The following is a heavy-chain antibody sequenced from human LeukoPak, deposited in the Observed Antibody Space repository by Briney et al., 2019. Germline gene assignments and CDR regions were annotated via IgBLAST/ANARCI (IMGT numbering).Heavy chain of an antibody. Sequence: GGPLRLSGTASGLPFGVFLMSWFRQAPGKGLEWIGFISGGTTEYAASVKGRFTISRDDSTSIAYLQMNSLTTEDTAVYYCSRGSGWLSVYWGQGTLVTVSS. CDR3: SRGSGWLSVY. D-gene: IGHD6-19*01. CDR2: ISGGTT. CDR1: GLPFGVFL. V-gene: IGHV3-49*03. J-gene: IGHJ4*02.